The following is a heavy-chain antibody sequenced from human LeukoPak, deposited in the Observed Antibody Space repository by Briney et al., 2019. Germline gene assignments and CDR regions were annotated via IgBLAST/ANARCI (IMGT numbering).Heavy chain of an antibody. D-gene: IGHD3-22*01. CDR3: AKDDRRDYYDSSGYYYTYYFDY. CDR2: ISYYGGST. CDR1: GFTFSSYA. Sequence: GGSLRLSCAASGFTFSSYAMSWVRHAPGEGLEWVSAISYYGGSTYYADSVKGRFTISRDNSKNTLYLQMNSLRAEDTAVYYCAKDDRRDYYDSSGYYYTYYFDYWGQGTLVTVSS. V-gene: IGHV3-23*01. J-gene: IGHJ4*02.